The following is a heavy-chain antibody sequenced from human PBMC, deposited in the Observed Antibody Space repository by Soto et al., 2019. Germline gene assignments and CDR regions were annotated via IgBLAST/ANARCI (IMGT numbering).Heavy chain of an antibody. D-gene: IGHD3-3*02. Sequence: PGGSLRLSCAASGFISSNYAMSWVRHGPGKGLEWVSVIGGEAVSTNCADSVKGRCTVSRDNSKNTVYLQLDSLRDDDTAVYYCSKDFISHNGIYDPFDIWGQGKMVTVSS. CDR1: GFISSNYA. CDR3: SKDFISHNGIYDPFDI. J-gene: IGHJ3*02. CDR2: IGGEAVST. V-gene: IGHV3-23*01.